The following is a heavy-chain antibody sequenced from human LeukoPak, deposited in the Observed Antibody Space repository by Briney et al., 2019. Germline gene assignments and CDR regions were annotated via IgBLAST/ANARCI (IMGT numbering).Heavy chain of an antibody. CDR1: GFTFSSHA. V-gene: IGHV3-30*14. J-gene: IGHJ6*03. D-gene: IGHD5-24*01. CDR2: VSHDASKN. Sequence: EGSLRLSCAASGFTFSSHAMVWVRQAPGKGLEWLSFVSHDASKNFHAESVRGRFSISRDNSRNTLYLQMNSLRAGDTAVYYCARSRGRDGYKDYYYYYMDVWGKGTTVTISS. CDR3: ARSRGRDGYKDYYYYYMDV.